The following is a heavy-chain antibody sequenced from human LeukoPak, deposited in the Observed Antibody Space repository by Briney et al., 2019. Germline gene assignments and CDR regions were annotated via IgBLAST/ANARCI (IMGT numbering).Heavy chain of an antibody. J-gene: IGHJ4*02. CDR3: AREYYSSFDY. CDR2: TSHDGYST. V-gene: IGHV3-7*01. CDR1: GFYFNPYW. Sequence: GESLRLSCVASGFYFNPYWMAWVRQAPGKGLEWVATTSHDGYSTFYVDSVRGRFSISRDNAQNSLFLQMSSLRVDDTAVYYCAREYYSSFDYWGQGALVTVSS. D-gene: IGHD2-21*01.